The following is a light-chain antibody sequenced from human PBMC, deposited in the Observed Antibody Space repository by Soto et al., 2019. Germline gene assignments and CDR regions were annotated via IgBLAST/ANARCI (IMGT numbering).Light chain of an antibody. J-gene: IGLJ1*01. Sequence: QSVLTQPPSVSAAPGQKITISCSGSSSNIGINYVSWFQHLPGTAPKLLMYDNNKRPSGIPDRFSGSKSGTSATLGITGLQTGDEADYCCGTWDSSLSVYVFGTGTKLTVL. CDR3: GTWDSSLSVYV. CDR2: DNN. V-gene: IGLV1-51*01. CDR1: SSNIGINY.